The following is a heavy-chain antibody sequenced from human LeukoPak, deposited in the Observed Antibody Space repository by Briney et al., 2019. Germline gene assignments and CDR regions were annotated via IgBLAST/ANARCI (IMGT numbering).Heavy chain of an antibody. J-gene: IGHJ4*02. CDR3: AKDMLPYYYDSSGYYYVFDY. D-gene: IGHD3-22*01. Sequence: GGSLRLSCAASGFTFSSYAMHWVRQAPGKGLEWVSGISWNSGSIGYADSVKGRFTISRDNAKNSLYLQMNSLRAEDTALYYCAKDMLPYYYDSSGYYYVFDYWGQGTLVTVSS. CDR2: ISWNSGSI. V-gene: IGHV3-9*01. CDR1: GFTFSSYA.